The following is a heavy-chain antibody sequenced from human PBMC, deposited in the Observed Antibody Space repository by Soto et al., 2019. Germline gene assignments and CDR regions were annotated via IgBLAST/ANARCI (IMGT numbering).Heavy chain of an antibody. CDR1: GFTFSAYD. J-gene: IGHJ4*02. CDR3: ARRXCSGANCPGIGFDY. D-gene: IGHD2-15*01. CDR2: IGADGKT. Sequence: GGSLRLSCAASGFTFSAYDMHWVRQTSGHGLEWVSAIGADGKTYYLDSVEGRFTISRENAKNSVYLQMNSLRGGDTAVYFCARRXCSGANCPGIGFDYWGLGTLVTVSS. V-gene: IGHV3-13*01.